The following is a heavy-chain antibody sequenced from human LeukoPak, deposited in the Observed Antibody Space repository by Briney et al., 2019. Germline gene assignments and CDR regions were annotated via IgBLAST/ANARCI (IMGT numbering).Heavy chain of an antibody. Sequence: SQTLSPTCTVSGGSISSGGYYWSWIRQHPGKGLEWIGYIYYSGSTYYNPSLKSRVTISVDTSKNQFSLKLSPVTAADTAVYYCARDKVGVGATTVWGQGTMVTVSS. CDR3: ARDKVGVGATTV. CDR1: GGSISSGGYY. J-gene: IGHJ3*01. CDR2: IYYSGST. D-gene: IGHD1-26*01. V-gene: IGHV4-31*03.